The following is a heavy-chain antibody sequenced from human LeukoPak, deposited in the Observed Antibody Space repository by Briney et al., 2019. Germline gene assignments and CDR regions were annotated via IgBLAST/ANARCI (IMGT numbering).Heavy chain of an antibody. Sequence: PGGSLTLSCAASGFTFNIYSMNWVRQAPGKGLEWVSSIDSSIYNIYYADSVKGRFTISRDNAKNSLYLQMNSLRAEDTAVYYCARDLAYYYDSSYDWGQGTLVTVSS. CDR2: IDSSIYNI. CDR1: GFTFNIYS. D-gene: IGHD3-22*01. CDR3: ARDLAYYYDSSYD. V-gene: IGHV3-21*01. J-gene: IGHJ4*02.